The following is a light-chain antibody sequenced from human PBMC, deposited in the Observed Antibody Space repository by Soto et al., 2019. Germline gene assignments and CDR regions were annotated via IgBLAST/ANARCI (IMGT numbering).Light chain of an antibody. Sequence: QSVVTQPPSASGTPGQRVTISCSGSSSNIATYYVDWYQHLPGTAPKLLIYSDSQRPSGVPDRFSASMSGASASLAISGRRSEDEGDYYCASWDARLGAWVFGGGTKLTVL. V-gene: IGLV1-47*02. CDR3: ASWDARLGAWV. CDR2: SDS. CDR1: SSNIATYY. J-gene: IGLJ3*02.